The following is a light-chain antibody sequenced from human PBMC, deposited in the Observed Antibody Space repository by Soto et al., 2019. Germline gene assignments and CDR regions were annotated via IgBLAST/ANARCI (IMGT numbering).Light chain of an antibody. J-gene: IGLJ2*01. CDR1: SSDVGSYNL. V-gene: IGLV2-23*01. CDR3: CSYAGSSTVI. CDR2: EGI. Sequence: QSALTQPASVTGSPGQSITISCTGTSSDVGSYNLVSWYQQHPGKAPKLMIYEGIKRPSGVSNRFSGSKFGNTASLTISGLQAEDEADYYCCSYAGSSTVIFGGGTKLTVL.